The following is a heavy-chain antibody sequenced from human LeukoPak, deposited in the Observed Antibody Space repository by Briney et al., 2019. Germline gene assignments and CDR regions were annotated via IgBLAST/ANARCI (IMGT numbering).Heavy chain of an antibody. CDR3: VRTGWELLPP. Sequence: PSETLSLTCNVSGASFESHYWTWIRQTPDKRLEWIGYYFDTGSTDYNPSLKRRLTMSVDRSKHQFFLSLKSVTAADTAVYYCVRTGWELLPPWGPGTPVTVSS. D-gene: IGHD4-23*01. J-gene: IGHJ1*01. CDR2: YFDTGST. CDR1: GASFESHY. V-gene: IGHV4-59*11.